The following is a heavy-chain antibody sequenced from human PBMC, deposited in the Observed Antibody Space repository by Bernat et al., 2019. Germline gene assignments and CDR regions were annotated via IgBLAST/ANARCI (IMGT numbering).Heavy chain of an antibody. CDR2: VFYTGFT. J-gene: IGHJ5*02. Sequence: QVQLQESGPGLVRPSETLSLTCTVAGGSMTEYYWAWIRQPPGMGLQWVGYVFYTGFTWFNPSVGDRVAVLLDRSRNQFSLKLNSVTAADTALYYCARAPNDDYGSWSLHYFATWGQGAHVTVSS. CDR3: ARAPNDDYGSWSLHYFAT. CDR1: GGSMTEYY. D-gene: IGHD3-10*01. V-gene: IGHV4-59*01.